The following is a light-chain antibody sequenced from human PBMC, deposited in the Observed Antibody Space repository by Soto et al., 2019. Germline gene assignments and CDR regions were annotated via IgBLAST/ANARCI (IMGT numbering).Light chain of an antibody. CDR3: RQYNNWPPYT. CDR2: GAS. Sequence: EIVMTQSPATLSVSPGDRATVSCRASQSIRSNLAWYQHKPGQAPRLLIYGASTRATGIPDRFSGSGSGAEFTLTVSDLQSEDFAVYYCRQYNNWPPYTFGQGTKVEIK. CDR1: QSIRSN. J-gene: IGKJ2*01. V-gene: IGKV3-15*01.